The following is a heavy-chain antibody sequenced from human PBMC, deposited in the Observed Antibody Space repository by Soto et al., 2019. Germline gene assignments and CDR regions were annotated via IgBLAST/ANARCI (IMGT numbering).Heavy chain of an antibody. CDR2: ISSSGSTI. CDR1: GFTFSDYY. J-gene: IGHJ5*02. Sequence: GGSLRLSCAASGFTFSDYYMSWIRQAPGKGLEWVSYISSSGSTIYYADSMKGRFTISRDNAKNSLYRQMNSLRAEDTAVYYCARDTYSSSWYYWFDPWGQGTLVTVSS. V-gene: IGHV3-11*01. D-gene: IGHD6-13*01. CDR3: ARDTYSSSWYYWFDP.